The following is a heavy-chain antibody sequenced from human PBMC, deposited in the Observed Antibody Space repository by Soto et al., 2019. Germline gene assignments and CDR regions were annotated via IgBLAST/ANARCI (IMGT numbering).Heavy chain of an antibody. D-gene: IGHD5-18*01. V-gene: IGHV1-46*01. Sequence: ASVKVSCKASGYTFTSYYMHWVRQAPGQGLEWMGIINPSGGSASYAQKFQGRVTMTRDTSTSTVYMELSSLRSEDTAVYYCARDPQLWTLDYWGQGTLVTVSS. CDR2: INPSGGSA. CDR1: GYTFTSYY. J-gene: IGHJ4*02. CDR3: ARDPQLWTLDY.